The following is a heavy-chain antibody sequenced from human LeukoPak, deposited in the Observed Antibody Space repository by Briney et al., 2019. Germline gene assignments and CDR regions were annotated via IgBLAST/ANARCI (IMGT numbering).Heavy chain of an antibody. J-gene: IGHJ5*02. D-gene: IGHD3-22*01. CDR1: GDSISSYY. V-gene: IGHV4-59*01. CDR2: ISYSGST. CDR3: ARSRYYDSSGYYSGEDWFDP. Sequence: SETLSLTCTVSGDSISSYYWSWIRQPPGKGLEWIGYISYSGSTNYNPSLKSRVTISVDTSKNQFFLKLSSVAAADTAVYYCARSRYYDSSGYYSGEDWFDPWGQGTLVTVSS.